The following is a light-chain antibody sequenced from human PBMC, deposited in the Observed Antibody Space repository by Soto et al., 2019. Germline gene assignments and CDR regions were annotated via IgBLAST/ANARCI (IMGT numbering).Light chain of an antibody. CDR2: DAY. CDR3: QQRHMWPIT. V-gene: IGKV3-11*01. J-gene: IGKJ5*01. CDR1: QSFRGL. Sequence: EIMMAQSPATLALSPGERATLSLRASQSFRGLLAWYQQKPGQAPRLLIYDAYNRATGIPPRFSGSGSGTDFTLTISSLEPEDSAVYYCQQRHMWPITFGQGTRLEIK.